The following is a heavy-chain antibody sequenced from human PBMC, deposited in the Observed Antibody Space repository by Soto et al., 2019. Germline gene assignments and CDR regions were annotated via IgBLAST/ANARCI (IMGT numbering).Heavy chain of an antibody. D-gene: IGHD4-17*01. J-gene: IGHJ4*02. CDR2: IYYSGST. Sequence: SETLSLTCPVSGFSISSYYWSWIRQPPGKGLEWIGYIYYSGSTNYNPSLKSRVTISVDTSKNQFSLKLSSVTAADTAVYYCVRVTHTVTLDYWGQGTLVTVPQ. V-gene: IGHV4-59*01. CDR1: GFSISSYY. CDR3: VRVTHTVTLDY.